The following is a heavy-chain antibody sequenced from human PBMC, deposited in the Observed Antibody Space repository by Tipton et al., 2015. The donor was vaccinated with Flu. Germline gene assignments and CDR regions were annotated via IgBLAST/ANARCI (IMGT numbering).Heavy chain of an antibody. CDR2: INQSGIT. CDR3: ARGLRVGTPILGY. J-gene: IGHJ4*02. D-gene: IGHD2-8*02. CDR1: GGSFSEYY. V-gene: IGHV4-34*01. Sequence: TLSLTCAVYGGSFSEYYWSWIRQPPGQGLEWIGEINQSGITNYNPSLKSRVTISADTSKNQFSLKLTSVTAADTAIYYCARGLRVGTPILGYWGQGTPVTVSS.